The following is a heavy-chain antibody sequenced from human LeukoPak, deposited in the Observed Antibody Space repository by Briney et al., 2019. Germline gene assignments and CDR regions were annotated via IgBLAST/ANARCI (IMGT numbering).Heavy chain of an antibody. J-gene: IGHJ3*02. CDR2: INSDGSST. CDR1: GFTFSSYW. Sequence: QPGGSLRLSCAASGFTFSSYWMHWVRQAPGKGLVWVSRINSDGSSTSYADSVKGRFTISRDNAKNTLYLQMNSLRAEDTAVYYCARVRGGYYDILTGYPEQRNAFDIWGRGTMVTISS. V-gene: IGHV3-74*01. CDR3: ARVRGGYYDILTGYPEQRNAFDI. D-gene: IGHD3-9*01.